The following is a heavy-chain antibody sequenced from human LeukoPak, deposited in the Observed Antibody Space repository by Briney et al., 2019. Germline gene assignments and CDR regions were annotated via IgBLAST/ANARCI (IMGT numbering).Heavy chain of an antibody. J-gene: IGHJ4*02. Sequence: PGGSLRLSCAASGFTFSSYGMHWVRQAPGKGLEWVAFIWYDGNDKYYADSVKGRFTISRDSPKNTLYLQMNSLRAEDTAVYYCAKDPLQYGSGSYYFDYWGQGTLVTVSS. CDR3: AKDPLQYGSGSYYFDY. D-gene: IGHD3-10*01. V-gene: IGHV3-30*02. CDR1: GFTFSSYG. CDR2: IWYDGNDK.